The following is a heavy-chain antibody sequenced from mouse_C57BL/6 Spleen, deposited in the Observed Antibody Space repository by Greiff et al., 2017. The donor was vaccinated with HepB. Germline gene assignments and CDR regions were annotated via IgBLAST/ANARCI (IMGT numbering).Heavy chain of an antibody. CDR3: ARSYYYGSSYDY. V-gene: IGHV1-82*01. D-gene: IGHD1-1*01. CDR2: IYPGDGDT. CDR1: GYAFSSSW. Sequence: VKLVESGPELVKPGASVKISCKASGYAFSSSWMNWVKQRPGKGLEWIGRIYPGDGDTNYNEKFKGKATLTADKSSSTAYMQLSSLTSEDSAVYFCARSYYYGSSYDYWGQGTTLTVSS. J-gene: IGHJ2*01.